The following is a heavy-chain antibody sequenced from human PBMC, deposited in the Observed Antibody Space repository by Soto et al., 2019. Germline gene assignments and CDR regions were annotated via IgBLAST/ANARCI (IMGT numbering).Heavy chain of an antibody. CDR2: IYPGDSDT. CDR3: ARTRSFSLGLYYEGMDV. CDR1: GYSFASYL. Sequence: GESLKISFQGSGYSFASYLICWVRQMPVKDLEWMGIIYPGDSDTRYSPSFQGQVTISADKSLRTAYLQWTSLKASDTALYYCARTRSFSLGLYYEGMDVWGQGTTLAVCS. V-gene: IGHV5-51*01. J-gene: IGHJ6*02. D-gene: IGHD6-6*01.